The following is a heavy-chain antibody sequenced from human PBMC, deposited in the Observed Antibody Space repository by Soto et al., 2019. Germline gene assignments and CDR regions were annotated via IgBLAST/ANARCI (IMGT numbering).Heavy chain of an antibody. J-gene: IGHJ6*02. CDR1: GGTFSSYA. CDR2: IIPIFGTA. CDR3: ARDQYIVVVPAAILPVLDYYYGMDV. V-gene: IGHV1-69*13. Sequence: SVKVSCKASGGTFSSYAISWVRQAPGQGLEWMGGIIPIFGTANYAQKFQGRVTITADESTSTAYVELSSLRSEDTAVYYCARDQYIVVVPAAILPVLDYYYGMDVWGQGTTVTVSS. D-gene: IGHD2-2*02.